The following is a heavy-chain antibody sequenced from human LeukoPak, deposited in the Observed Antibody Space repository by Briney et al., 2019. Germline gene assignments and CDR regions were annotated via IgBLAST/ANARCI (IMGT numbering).Heavy chain of an antibody. CDR1: GYTFTSYY. J-gene: IGHJ4*02. CDR2: INPSGGST. D-gene: IGHD4-17*01. Sequence: ASVKVSCKASGYTFTSYYMHWVRQAPGQGLEWMGIINPSGGSTSYAQKFQGRVTMTRDMSTSTVYMELSSLRSEDTAVYYCARVGGFFSSTTAFDYWGQGTLLTVSS. CDR3: ARVGGFFSSTTAFDY. V-gene: IGHV1-46*01.